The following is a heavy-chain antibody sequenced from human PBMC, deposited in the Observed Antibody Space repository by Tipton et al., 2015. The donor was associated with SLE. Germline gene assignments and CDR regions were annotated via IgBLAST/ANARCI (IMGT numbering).Heavy chain of an antibody. Sequence: TLSLTCTVSGGSISSYYWSWIRQPPGKGLEWIGYIYYSGSTNYNPSLKSRVTISVDTSKNQFSLKLSSVTAADTAVYYCARGWRQWLALGYWGQGTLVTVSS. CDR2: IYYSGST. J-gene: IGHJ4*02. CDR3: ARGWRQWLALGY. D-gene: IGHD6-19*01. V-gene: IGHV4-59*01. CDR1: GGSISSYY.